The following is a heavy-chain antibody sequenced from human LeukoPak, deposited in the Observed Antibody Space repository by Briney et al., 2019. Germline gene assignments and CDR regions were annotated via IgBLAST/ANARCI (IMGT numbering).Heavy chain of an antibody. V-gene: IGHV3-23*01. J-gene: IGHJ4*02. Sequence: PGGSLRLSCAASGFTFSSNGMSWVRQAPGKGLEWVSTFIGSSGNTYYGDSVKGRFTVSRDNSKNTLYLQMNSLRAEDTAIYYCAKGNVIVVVDYIGGQGTLVTVSS. CDR2: FIGSSGNT. D-gene: IGHD3-22*01. CDR1: GFTFSSNG. CDR3: AKGNVIVVVDYI.